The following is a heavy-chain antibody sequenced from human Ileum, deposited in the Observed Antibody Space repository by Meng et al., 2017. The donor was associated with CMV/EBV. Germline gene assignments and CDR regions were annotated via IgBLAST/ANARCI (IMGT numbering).Heavy chain of an antibody. CDR1: GASISAYF. V-gene: IGHV4-4*07. Sequence: QMPLQAAGPELVKSSATLSLTRTGAGASISAYFWSWLRQPAGKGLECIGRFHTSGTTNYNPSLKSRVTMSVDSSKNQFSLNLSSVTAADTAVYYCATEKWAAAGYGAFDIWGQGTMVTVSS. CDR2: FHTSGTT. J-gene: IGHJ3*02. CDR3: ATEKWAAAGYGAFDI. D-gene: IGHD6-13*01.